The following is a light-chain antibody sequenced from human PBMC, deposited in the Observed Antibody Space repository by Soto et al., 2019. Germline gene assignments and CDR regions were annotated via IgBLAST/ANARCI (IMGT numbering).Light chain of an antibody. CDR3: QQYSSFPWT. CDR2: QAS. J-gene: IGKJ1*01. V-gene: IGKV1-5*03. Sequence: DIQMTQSPSTLSASVGDRVTITCRASQSISSWLAWCQQKPGKAPKLLIYQASVLESGVPPRFSVSGSGTEFTLTISSLQPDDFATYYCQQYSSFPWTFGQGTKVEIK. CDR1: QSISSW.